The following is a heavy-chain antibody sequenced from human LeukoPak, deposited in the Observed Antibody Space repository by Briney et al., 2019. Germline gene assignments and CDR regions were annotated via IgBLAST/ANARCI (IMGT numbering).Heavy chain of an antibody. J-gene: IGHJ3*02. CDR3: ARENHYYDSSGYPVGDAFDI. V-gene: IGHV3-7*01. CDR2: IKQDGSEK. CDR1: GFTFSSYW. D-gene: IGHD3-22*01. Sequence: GGSLRLSCAASGFTFSSYWMSWVRQAPGKGLEWVANIKQDGSEKYYVDSVKGRFTISRDNAKNSLYLQMNSLRAEDTAVYYCARENHYYDSSGYPVGDAFDIWGQGTMVTVSS.